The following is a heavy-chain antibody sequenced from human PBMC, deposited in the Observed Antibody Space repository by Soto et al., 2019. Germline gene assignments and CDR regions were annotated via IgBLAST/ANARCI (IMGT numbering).Heavy chain of an antibody. CDR2: IIPILDIP. V-gene: IGHV1-69*02. CDR3: AIPFTGVLVLGTSPPGGDNYGWDV. CDR1: GGTFSRYT. D-gene: IGHD2-8*02. J-gene: IGHJ6*02. Sequence: QVQLVQSGAEVKKPGSSVKVSCKASGGTFSRYTFTWVRQAPGQGLEWMGRIIPILDIPNYAQNFQGRVTITADNLTSPAYMDLSSLISDDTPLYYFAIPFTGVLVLGTSPPGGDNYGWDVWGQGTTVTVSS.